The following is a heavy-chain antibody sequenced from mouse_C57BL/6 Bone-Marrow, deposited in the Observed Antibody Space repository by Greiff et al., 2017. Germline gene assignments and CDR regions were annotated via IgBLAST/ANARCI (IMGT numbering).Heavy chain of an antibody. CDR2: INPSSGYP. Sequence: QVQLKESGAELARPGASVKMSCKASGYTFTSYTMHWVKQRPGQGLEWIGYINPSSGYPKYNQKVKDKATLTADKSSSTAYRQLSSLTSEDSAVYYCARGDDYDDFAYYFYYWGQGTTLTFSS. CDR1: GYTFTSYT. J-gene: IGHJ2*01. D-gene: IGHD2-4*01. CDR3: ARGDDYDDFAYYFYY. V-gene: IGHV1-4*01.